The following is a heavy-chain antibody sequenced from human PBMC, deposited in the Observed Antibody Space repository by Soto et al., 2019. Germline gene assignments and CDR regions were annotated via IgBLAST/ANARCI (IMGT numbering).Heavy chain of an antibody. CDR2: ISGSGGST. V-gene: IGHV3-23*01. CDR3: ANGIRAKYYYYGMDV. J-gene: IGHJ6*02. Sequence: GGSLRLSCAASGFTFSSYAMSWVRQAPGKGLEWVSAISGSGGSTYYADSVKGRFTISRDNSKNTLYLQMNSLRAEDTAVYYCANGIRAKYYYYGMDVWGQGTTVTVSS. CDR1: GFTFSSYA.